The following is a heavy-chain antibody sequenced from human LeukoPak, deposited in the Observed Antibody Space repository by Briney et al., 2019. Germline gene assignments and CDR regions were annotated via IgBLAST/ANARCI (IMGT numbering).Heavy chain of an antibody. CDR1: GYTFTSYG. Sequence: GASVKVSCKASGYTFTSYGISWVRQAPGQGLEWMGWISAYNGNTNYAQKLQGRVTMTTDTSTSTAYMELRSLRSDDTAVYYCARDPNAMVTSLFDYWGQGTLVTVSS. CDR2: ISAYNGNT. J-gene: IGHJ4*02. CDR3: ARDPNAMVTSLFDY. V-gene: IGHV1-18*01. D-gene: IGHD5-18*01.